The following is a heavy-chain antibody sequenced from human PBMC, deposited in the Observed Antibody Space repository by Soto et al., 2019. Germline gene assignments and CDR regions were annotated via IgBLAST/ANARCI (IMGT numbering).Heavy chain of an antibody. CDR3: ARVERGTATTVVDAFDI. Sequence: QVQLQQWGAGLLKPSETLSLTCAVYGGFVTSGSYYWSWIRQPPGKGLEWIGEMSHSGGTHFNPSLKSRVTTSVDTSKNQFTLKMSSVTAAATALYYCARVERGTATTVVDAFDIWGPGTMVTVSS. D-gene: IGHD1-1*01. J-gene: IGHJ3*02. V-gene: IGHV4-34*01. CDR1: GGFVTSGSYY. CDR2: MSHSGGT.